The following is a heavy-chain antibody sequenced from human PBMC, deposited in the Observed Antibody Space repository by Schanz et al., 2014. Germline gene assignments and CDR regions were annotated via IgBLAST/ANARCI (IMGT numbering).Heavy chain of an antibody. D-gene: IGHD3-3*01. CDR1: GYTFPTYG. J-gene: IGHJ4*02. CDR2: ISPYNGDT. V-gene: IGHV1-18*04. CDR3: ARDQGVFWNGYSHFEF. Sequence: QVHLEQSGAEVKKPGASVKVSCKASGYTFPTYGIGWVRQAPGQGLEWMAWISPYNGDTNYAQNVQGRVTVTTDTSTNTVYMELRSLRSDDTAVYYCARDQGVFWNGYSHFEFWGQGTQVTVSS.